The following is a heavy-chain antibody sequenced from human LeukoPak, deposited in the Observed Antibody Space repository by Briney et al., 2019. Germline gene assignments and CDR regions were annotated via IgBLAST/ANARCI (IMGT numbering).Heavy chain of an antibody. D-gene: IGHD3-10*01. Sequence: ASVKVSWKASGGTFSSYAISWVRQAPGQGLEWMGGIIPIFGTANYAQKFQGRVTITTDESTSTAYMELSSLRSEDTAVYYCARVEGRGSYYYYYMDVWGKGTTVTVSS. CDR3: ARVEGRGSYYYYYMDV. V-gene: IGHV1-69*05. J-gene: IGHJ6*03. CDR2: IIPIFGTA. CDR1: GGTFSSYA.